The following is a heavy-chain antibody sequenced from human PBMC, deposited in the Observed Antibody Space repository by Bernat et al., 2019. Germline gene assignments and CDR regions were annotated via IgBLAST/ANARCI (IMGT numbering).Heavy chain of an antibody. V-gene: IGHV3-7*03. CDR1: RFTFSRYW. CDR3: ARDHFNHLGKLSHILTAMDV. Sequence: EVQLVESGGGLVQPGGSLRISCAASRFTFSRYWMSWVRQAPGKGLEWVASIKPDGSGKYYVDSMEGRLTRTGDNDRNSLFLQMNSLRAEDTAVYYCARDHFNHLGKLSHILTAMDVWGKGTTVTVSS. D-gene: IGHD3-16*02. CDR2: IKPDGSGK. J-gene: IGHJ6*03.